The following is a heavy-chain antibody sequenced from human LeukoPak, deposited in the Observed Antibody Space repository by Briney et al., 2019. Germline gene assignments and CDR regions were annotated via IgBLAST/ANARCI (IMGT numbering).Heavy chain of an antibody. Sequence: PGGSLRLSCAASRFTFSSSAMSWVRQALGKGLEWVSGITYSGGSTYYADSVKGRFTISRDNSKNTLYLQMNSLRAEDTAAYYCAKGGSGNFPFDYWGQGTLVTVSS. CDR3: AKGGSGNFPFDY. J-gene: IGHJ4*02. CDR1: RFTFSSSA. D-gene: IGHD1-26*01. V-gene: IGHV3-23*01. CDR2: ITYSGGST.